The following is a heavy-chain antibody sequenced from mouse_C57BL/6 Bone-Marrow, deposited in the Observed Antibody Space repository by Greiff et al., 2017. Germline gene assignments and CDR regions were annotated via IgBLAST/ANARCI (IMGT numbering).Heavy chain of an antibody. J-gene: IGHJ3*01. V-gene: IGHV14-4*01. Sequence: VQLKESGAELVRPGASVKLSCTASGFNIKDDYMHWVKQRPEQGLEWIGWIDPENGDTEYASKFQGKATITADTSSNTAYLQLSSLTSEDTAVXYCTNYGNYPWFAYWGQGTLVTVSA. CDR1: GFNIKDDY. CDR3: TNYGNYPWFAY. D-gene: IGHD2-1*01. CDR2: IDPENGDT.